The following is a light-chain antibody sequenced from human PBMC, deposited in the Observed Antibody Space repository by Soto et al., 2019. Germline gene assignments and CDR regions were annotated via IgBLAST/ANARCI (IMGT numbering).Light chain of an antibody. CDR2: DAS. CDR1: QSVSSY. V-gene: IGKV3-11*01. Sequence: EIVLTQSPATLSLSPGERATLSCRASQSVSSYLAWYQQKPGQAPRLLIYDASNRATGIPARFSGSGSGTDFTLTISSLKPEDFAVYYCQQRSTFGQGTRLEIK. CDR3: QQRST. J-gene: IGKJ5*01.